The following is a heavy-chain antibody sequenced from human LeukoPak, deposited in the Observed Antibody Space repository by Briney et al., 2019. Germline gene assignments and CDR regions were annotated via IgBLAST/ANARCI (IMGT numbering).Heavy chain of an antibody. CDR2: INHYGST. Sequence: SETLSLTCAVYGGSFSGYYWSWIRQPPGKGLEWIGDINHYGSTHYNPSLKSRVSISVGTSKNQFFLELRSVTGADTAVYYRARGGYPKQQWFHWFDPWGQGTLVPVSS. J-gene: IGHJ5*02. CDR1: GGSFSGYY. V-gene: IGHV4-34*01. D-gene: IGHD5-18*01. CDR3: ARGGYPKQQWFHWFDP.